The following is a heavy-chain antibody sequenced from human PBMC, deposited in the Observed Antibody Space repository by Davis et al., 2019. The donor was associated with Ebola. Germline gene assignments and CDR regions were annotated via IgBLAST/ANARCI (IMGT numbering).Heavy chain of an antibody. CDR3: ARDRTDIVVVPAATRRGYYYYMDV. CDR1: GFTFSSYW. CDR2: IKQDGSEK. J-gene: IGHJ6*03. Sequence: PGGSLRLSCAASGFTFSSYWMSWVRQAPGKGLEWVANIKQDGSEKYYVDSVKGRFTISRDNAKNSLYLQMNSLRAEDTAVYYCARDRTDIVVVPAATRRGYYYYMDVWGKGTTVTVSS. V-gene: IGHV3-7*01. D-gene: IGHD2-2*01.